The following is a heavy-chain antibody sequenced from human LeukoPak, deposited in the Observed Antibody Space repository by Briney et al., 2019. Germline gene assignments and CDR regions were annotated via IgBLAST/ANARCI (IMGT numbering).Heavy chain of an antibody. CDR1: GFIFSDYG. V-gene: IGHV3-20*04. Sequence: GGSLRLSSTASGFIFSDYGMSWVRQAPGKGLEWVSSINWNSGTTGYAESVKGRFTISRDNARNTLYLQMNSLRPEDTAIYYCAREGYYGSGSPPSLYFDYWGQGTLVTVSS. CDR2: INWNSGTT. J-gene: IGHJ4*02. D-gene: IGHD3-10*01. CDR3: AREGYYGSGSPPSLYFDY.